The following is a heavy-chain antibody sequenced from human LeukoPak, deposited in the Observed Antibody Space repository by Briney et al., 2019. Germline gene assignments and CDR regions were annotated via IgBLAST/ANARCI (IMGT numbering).Heavy chain of an antibody. CDR2: ISSRSSYI. V-gene: IGHV3-21*01. J-gene: IGHJ4*02. D-gene: IGHD3-10*01. CDR1: GFTFSSYS. Sequence: GGSLRLSCAASGFTFSSYSMNWVRQAPGKGLEWVSPISSRSSYIYYADSVKGRFTISRDNAKNLLYLQMNSLRAEDTAVYYCARHLNYYLDYWGQGTLVTVSS. CDR3: ARHLNYYLDY.